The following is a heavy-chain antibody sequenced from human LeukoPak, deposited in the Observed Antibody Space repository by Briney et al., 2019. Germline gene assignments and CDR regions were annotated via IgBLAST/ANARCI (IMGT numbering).Heavy chain of an antibody. D-gene: IGHD3-10*01. V-gene: IGHV4-34*01. CDR3: ARGQWFGESPPFDY. CDR1: GGSFSGYY. J-gene: IGHJ4*02. CDR2: INRSGST. Sequence: SETLSLTCAVYGGSFSGYYWSWIRQPPGKGLEWIGEINRSGSTNYNPSLKSRDTISVDTSKNQFSLKLSSVTAADTAVYYCARGQWFGESPPFDYWGQGTLVTVSS.